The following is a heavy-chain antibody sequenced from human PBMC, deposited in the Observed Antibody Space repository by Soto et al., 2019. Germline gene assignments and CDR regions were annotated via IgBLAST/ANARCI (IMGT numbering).Heavy chain of an antibody. Sequence: EVQLVESGGGLVKPGGSLRLSCAASGFTFSSYGMNWVRQAPGKGLEWVSFISSSSSYIYYADSVKGRFTISRDNAKKSLYLQMNSLRDEDTAVYYCARNLIAAAGPSRNWFDPWGQGTLVTVSS. V-gene: IGHV3-21*02. CDR3: ARNLIAAAGPSRNWFDP. CDR2: ISSSSSYI. J-gene: IGHJ5*02. D-gene: IGHD6-13*01. CDR1: GFTFSSYG.